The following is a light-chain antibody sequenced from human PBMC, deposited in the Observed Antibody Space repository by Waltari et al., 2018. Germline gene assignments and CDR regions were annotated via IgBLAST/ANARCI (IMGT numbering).Light chain of an antibody. Sequence: QSVLTQPPSASGTPGQRVTISCSGSYSNIGNNPVNWYQQPPGTAPKLLIHSPSPRPSGDPDRFAGSKSGPSVSLAISGLQSDDEADYYCATWDGSLEGYVFGTGTKVSVL. V-gene: IGLV1-44*01. CDR3: ATWDGSLEGYV. CDR2: SPS. CDR1: YSNIGNNP. J-gene: IGLJ1*01.